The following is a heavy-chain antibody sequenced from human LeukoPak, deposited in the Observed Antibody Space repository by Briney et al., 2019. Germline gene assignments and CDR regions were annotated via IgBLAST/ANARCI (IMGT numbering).Heavy chain of an antibody. CDR1: GGPFSGYF. CDR3: ARRYYYNLGSFPFDF. D-gene: IGHD3-10*01. CDR2: IHNSGTT. V-gene: IGHV4-34*01. J-gene: IGHJ4*02. Sequence: SETLSLTGAVSGGPFSGYFWSWIRQSSGKGLEWIGEIHNSGTTNYNPSLNSRVTISEGTSKNQFYLNLSSVTAADTAVYYCARRYYYNLGSFPFDFWGQGTLVTVSS.